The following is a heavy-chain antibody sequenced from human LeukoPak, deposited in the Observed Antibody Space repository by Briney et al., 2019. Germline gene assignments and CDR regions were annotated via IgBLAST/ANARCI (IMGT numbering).Heavy chain of an antibody. CDR2: ISSSNSYI. Sequence: GGSLRLSCAASGFTFSSYSMNWVRQAPGKGLDWVSSISSSNSYIYYEDSVNGRFTISRVDAKNSLYLQMNSLRADDTAVYYCARGGTYYDFWSGYPPNWFDPWGQGPLVTVSS. J-gene: IGHJ5*02. CDR1: GFTFSSYS. D-gene: IGHD3-3*01. V-gene: IGHV3-21*01. CDR3: ARGGTYYDFWSGYPPNWFDP.